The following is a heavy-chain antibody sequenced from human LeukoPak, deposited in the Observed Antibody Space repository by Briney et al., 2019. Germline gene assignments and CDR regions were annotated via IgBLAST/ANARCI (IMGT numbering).Heavy chain of an antibody. D-gene: IGHD5-24*01. J-gene: IGHJ4*02. Sequence: GGSLRLSCAASGFTFGHYEMTWVRQAPGKGLEWLSYISRNDGTTYYADSVKGRFTISRDNAKNSLYLQMNNLRVDDTAIYYCARLAYHQRWGDLDYWRQGTLVAVSS. V-gene: IGHV3-48*03. CDR2: ISRNDGTT. CDR3: ARLAYHQRWGDLDY. CDR1: GFTFGHYE.